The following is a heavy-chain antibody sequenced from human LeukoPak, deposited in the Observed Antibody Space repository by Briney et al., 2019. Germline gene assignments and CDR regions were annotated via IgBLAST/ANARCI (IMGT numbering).Heavy chain of an antibody. V-gene: IGHV4-59*02. J-gene: IGHJ4*02. CDR2: IYHTGST. D-gene: IGHD6-6*01. Sequence: SETLSLTCTISGGSVSDYYWSWIRQSPGKGLEWIGYIYHTGSTSYSPSPKSRVTISADTSKNQFSLKLSSVTAADTAVYYCARDREQLVYDYWGQGTLVTVSS. CDR1: GGSVSDYY. CDR3: ARDREQLVYDY.